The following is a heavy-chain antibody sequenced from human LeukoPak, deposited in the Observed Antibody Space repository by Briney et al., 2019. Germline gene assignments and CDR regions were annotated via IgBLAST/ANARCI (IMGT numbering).Heavy chain of an antibody. J-gene: IGHJ3*02. V-gene: IGHV4-4*07. CDR2: IYISGNT. CDR1: GGSISGYF. Sequence: PSETLSLTCTVSGGSISGYFWSWIRQPAGKGLEWIGRIYISGNTKYNPSLKSRLTMSVDTSKNQFSLRLSPVTAADTAIYYCARQSGLEDAFDIWGQGTMVTVSS. CDR3: ARQSGLEDAFDI. D-gene: IGHD2-15*01.